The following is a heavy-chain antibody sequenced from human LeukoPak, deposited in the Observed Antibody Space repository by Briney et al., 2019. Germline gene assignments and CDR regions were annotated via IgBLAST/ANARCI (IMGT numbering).Heavy chain of an antibody. CDR1: GYTFTSYA. CDR3: ARDDLYYHDSSGPGV. Sequence: GASVKVSCKASGYTFTSYAMHWVRQAPGQRLEWMGWINAGNGNTKYSQKFQGRVTITRDTSASTAYMELSSLRSEDTAVYYCARDDLYYHDSSGPGVWGQGTLVTVSS. D-gene: IGHD3-22*01. CDR2: INAGNGNT. J-gene: IGHJ4*02. V-gene: IGHV1-3*01.